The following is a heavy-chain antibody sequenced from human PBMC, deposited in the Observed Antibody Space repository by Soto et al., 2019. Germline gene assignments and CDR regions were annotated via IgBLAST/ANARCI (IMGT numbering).Heavy chain of an antibody. V-gene: IGHV1-8*01. J-gene: IGHJ4*02. CDR2: MNPNSGDT. CDR3: ARGELLWFGELLR. Sequence: QVQLVQSGAEVKKPGASVKVSCKASGYTFTRYEINLVRQATGQGLEWMGWMNPNSGDTGYAQKFQGRVTMTRNTSISTAYMELSSLRSEDTAVYYCARGELLWFGELLRWGQGTLVTVSS. D-gene: IGHD3-10*01. CDR1: GYTFTRYE.